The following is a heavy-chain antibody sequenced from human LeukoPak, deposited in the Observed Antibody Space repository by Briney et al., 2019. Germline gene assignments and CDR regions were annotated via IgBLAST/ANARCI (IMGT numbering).Heavy chain of an antibody. CDR2: MNPNSGNT. V-gene: IGHV1-8*02. CDR3: ARAARIVVVPAAMGPYYYMDV. CDR1: GGTFSSYA. D-gene: IGHD2-2*01. J-gene: IGHJ6*03. Sequence: ASVKVSCKASGGTFSSYAISWVRQAPGQGLEWMGWMNPNSGNTGYAQKFQGRVTMTRNTSISTAYMELSSLRSEDTAVYYCARAARIVVVPAAMGPYYYMDVWGKGTTVTVSS.